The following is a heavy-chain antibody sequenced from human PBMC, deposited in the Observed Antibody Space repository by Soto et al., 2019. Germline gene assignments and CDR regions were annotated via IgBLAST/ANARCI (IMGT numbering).Heavy chain of an antibody. Sequence: EVQLVESGGGLVQPGGSLRLSCVASGFTFRSYWMSWVRQAPGKGLEWVANINEDESEKNYVDSVKGRFTISRDNAKNSLYLQMNSLRGEDTGMYFCARGDFYTGDLWGEGTLVTVSP. V-gene: IGHV3-7*05. CDR2: INEDESEK. CDR1: GFTFRSYW. CDR3: ARGDFYTGDL. D-gene: IGHD3-3*01. J-gene: IGHJ5*02.